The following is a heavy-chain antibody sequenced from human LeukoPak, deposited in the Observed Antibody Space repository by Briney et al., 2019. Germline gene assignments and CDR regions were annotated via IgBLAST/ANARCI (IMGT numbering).Heavy chain of an antibody. Sequence: SVKVSCKAPGGTFSSYAISWVRQAPGQGLEWMGGIIPIFGTANYAQKFQGRVTITADESTSTAYMELSSLRSEDTAVYYCARAFSGDVNMDVWGKGTTVTVS. J-gene: IGHJ6*03. CDR2: IIPIFGTA. CDR3: ARAFSGDVNMDV. CDR1: GGTFSSYA. V-gene: IGHV1-69*13. D-gene: IGHD1-26*01.